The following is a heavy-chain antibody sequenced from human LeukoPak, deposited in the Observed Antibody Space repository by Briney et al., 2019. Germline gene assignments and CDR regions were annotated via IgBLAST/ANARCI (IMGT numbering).Heavy chain of an antibody. Sequence: GGSLRLSCAASGFTFDDYAMHWVRHAPGKGLEWVSGISWNSGSIGYADSVKGRFTISRDNAKNSLYLQMNSLRAEDTALYYCAKEGAERRSYYYYGMDVWGQGTTVTVSS. CDR3: AKEGAERRSYYYYGMDV. J-gene: IGHJ6*02. D-gene: IGHD1-1*01. CDR2: ISWNSGSI. V-gene: IGHV3-9*01. CDR1: GFTFDDYA.